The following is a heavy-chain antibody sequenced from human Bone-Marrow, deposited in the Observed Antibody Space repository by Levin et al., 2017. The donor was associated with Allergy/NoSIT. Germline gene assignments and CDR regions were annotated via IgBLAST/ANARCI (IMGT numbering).Heavy chain of an antibody. D-gene: IGHD6-19*01. V-gene: IGHV3-43*01. J-gene: IGHJ4*02. Sequence: PGESLKISCAASGFTFNDYTMHWVRQAPQRGLEWVSLISWDASTTYYADSVRGRFTISRDNSKNDLYLQMNSLTTEDTALYYCAKDLSPRIAVTGNIEYWGQGTLVTVSS. CDR3: AKDLSPRIAVTGNIEY. CDR1: GFTFNDYT. CDR2: ISWDASTT.